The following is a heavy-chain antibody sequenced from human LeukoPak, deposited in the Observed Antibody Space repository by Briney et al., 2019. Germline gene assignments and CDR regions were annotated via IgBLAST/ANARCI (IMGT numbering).Heavy chain of an antibody. CDR3: ARLDLARQLEGLL. V-gene: IGHV5-51*01. J-gene: IGHJ4*02. CDR2: IYPGDSDT. Sequence: GESLKSSCKGSGYSFTSYWIGWVRQMPGKGLEWMGVIYPGDSDTRYSPSFQGQVTISADKSVTTAYLRWSSLKASDTAMHFCARLDLARQLEGLLWGQGTLVTVSS. CDR1: GYSFTSYW. D-gene: IGHD5-18*01.